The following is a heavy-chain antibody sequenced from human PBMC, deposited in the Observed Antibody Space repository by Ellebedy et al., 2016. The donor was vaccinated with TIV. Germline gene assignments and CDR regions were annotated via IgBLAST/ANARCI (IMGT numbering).Heavy chain of an antibody. V-gene: IGHV4-34*01. CDR3: ARGFKNYYGSGSYSTTAPFDY. CDR2: INHSGIT. J-gene: IGHJ4*02. Sequence: SETLSLTCAVYGGSFSDYYWNWIRQPPGKGLEWIGQINHSGITSYNPSLKSRVAISVDTSKNQFSLKLSSVTAADTAVYYCARGFKNYYGSGSYSTTAPFDYWGQGTLVTVSS. D-gene: IGHD3-10*01. CDR1: GGSFSDYY.